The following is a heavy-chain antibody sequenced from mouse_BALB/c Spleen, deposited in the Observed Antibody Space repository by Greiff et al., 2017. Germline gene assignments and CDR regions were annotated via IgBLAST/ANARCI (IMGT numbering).Heavy chain of an antibody. CDR2: INPGSGGT. CDR3: ARSGITTVVATDWYFDV. D-gene: IGHD1-1*01. Sequence: VQLQQSGAELVRPGTSVKVSCKASGYAFTNYLIEWVKQRPGQGLEWIGVINPGSGGTNYNEKFKGKATLTADKSSSTAYMQLSSLTSDDSAVYFCARSGITTVVATDWYFDVWGAGTTVTVSS. CDR1: GYAFTNYL. V-gene: IGHV1-54*01. J-gene: IGHJ1*01.